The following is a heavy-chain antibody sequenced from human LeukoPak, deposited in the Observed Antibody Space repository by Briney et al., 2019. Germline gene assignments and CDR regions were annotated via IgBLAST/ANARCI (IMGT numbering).Heavy chain of an antibody. V-gene: IGHV3-53*01. CDR1: GFTVSSNY. CDR2: IYSGGST. J-gene: IGHJ4*02. CDR3: ARTDSSGYHHDY. D-gene: IGHD3-22*01. Sequence: GGSLRLSCAVSGFTVSSNYMSWVRQAPGKRLEWVSIIYSGGSTYYADSVKGRFTISRENSKNTLFLQTNSLRAEDTAVYYCARTDSSGYHHDYWGQGILVTVSS.